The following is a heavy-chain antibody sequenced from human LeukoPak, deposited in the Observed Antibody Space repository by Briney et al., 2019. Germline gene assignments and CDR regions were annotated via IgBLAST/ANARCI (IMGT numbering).Heavy chain of an antibody. CDR1: GGSISSYY. D-gene: IGHD6-13*01. CDR3: ARDLIAAVGDNWCDP. CDR2: IYYSGST. J-gene: IGHJ5*02. Sequence: SETLSLTCTVSGGSISSYYWSWIRQPPGKGLEWIGYIYYSGSTNYNPSLKSRVTISVDTSKNQFSLKLSSVTAADTAVYYCARDLIAAVGDNWCDPWGQGTLVTVSS. V-gene: IGHV4-59*01.